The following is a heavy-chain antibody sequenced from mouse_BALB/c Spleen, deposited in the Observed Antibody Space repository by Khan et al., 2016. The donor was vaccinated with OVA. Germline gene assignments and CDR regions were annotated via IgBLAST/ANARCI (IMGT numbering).Heavy chain of an antibody. CDR3: ARQPYYHYNVMDY. D-gene: IGHD2-10*01. V-gene: IGHV2-6-1*01. J-gene: IGHJ4*01. CDR2: IWSDGST. Sequence: QMQLEESGPGLVAPSQSLSITCTISGFSLTNYGVHWVRQPPGKGLEWLAVIWSDGSTTYTSALKSRLTITKDNSKSQVFLKMNSLQTDDTAIYFCARQPYYHYNVMDYWGQGTSVTVSS. CDR1: GFSLTNYG.